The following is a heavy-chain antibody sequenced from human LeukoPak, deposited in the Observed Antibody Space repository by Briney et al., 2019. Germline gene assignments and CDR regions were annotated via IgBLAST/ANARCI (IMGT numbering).Heavy chain of an antibody. CDR3: ARSGYSYGYHFLDY. CDR2: IYYSGST. J-gene: IGHJ4*02. CDR1: GGSTINYF. D-gene: IGHD5-18*01. V-gene: IGHV4-59*01. Sequence: PSETLSLTCTVSGGSTINYFRSWIRQPAGKGLEWIGYIYYSGSTNYNPSLKSRVTISVDTSKNQFSLKLSSVTAADTAVYYCARSGYSYGYHFLDYWGQGTLVTVSS.